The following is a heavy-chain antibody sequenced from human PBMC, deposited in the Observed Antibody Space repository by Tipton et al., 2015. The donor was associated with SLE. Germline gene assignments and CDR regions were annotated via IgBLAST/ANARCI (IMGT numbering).Heavy chain of an antibody. CDR3: ATYSSRPDYYYGMDV. CDR1: GGSILSSTSF. J-gene: IGHJ6*02. Sequence: TLSLTCTVSGGSILSSTSFWDWIRQPPGKGLEWIGSIYYRGGTHYNPSLKSRVTISVDTSKNQFSLKLSSVTAADTAVYYCATYSSRPDYYYGMDVWGQGTRVTVS. V-gene: IGHV4-39*07. D-gene: IGHD6-13*01. CDR2: IYYRGGT.